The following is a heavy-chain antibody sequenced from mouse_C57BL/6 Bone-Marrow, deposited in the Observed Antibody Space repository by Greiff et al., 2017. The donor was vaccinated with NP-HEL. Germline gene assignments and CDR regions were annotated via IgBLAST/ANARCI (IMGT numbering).Heavy chain of an antibody. CDR1: GYTFTDYE. Sequence: QVQLQQSGAELVRPGASVTLSCKASGYTFTDYEMHWVKQTPVHGLEWIGAIDPETGGTAYNQKFKGKAILTADKSSSTAYMEIRSLTSEDSAVYYCTRMLLRFAWVAYWGQGNLVTVSA. D-gene: IGHD1-1*01. J-gene: IGHJ3*01. V-gene: IGHV1-15*01. CDR2: IDPETGGT. CDR3: TRMLLRFAWVAY.